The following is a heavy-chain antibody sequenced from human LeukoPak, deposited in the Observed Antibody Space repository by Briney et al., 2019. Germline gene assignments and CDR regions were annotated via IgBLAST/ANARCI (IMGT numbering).Heavy chain of an antibody. V-gene: IGHV1-8*01. CDR3: ARETRGYFDY. D-gene: IGHD1-7*01. Sequence: ASVKVSCKASGYTFTSYDINWVRQATGQGLEWMGWMNPNSGNTGYAQKFQGRVTMTRDTSTSTVYMELSSLRSEDTAVYYCARETRGYFDYWGQGTLVTVSS. CDR1: GYTFTSYD. CDR2: MNPNSGNT. J-gene: IGHJ4*02.